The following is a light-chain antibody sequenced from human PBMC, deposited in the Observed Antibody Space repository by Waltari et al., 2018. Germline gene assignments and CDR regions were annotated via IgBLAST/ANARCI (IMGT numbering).Light chain of an antibody. CDR3: CSYAGSIFIWV. V-gene: IGLV2-11*01. CDR1: SGDVGGYNY. J-gene: IGLJ3*02. CDR2: DVT. Sequence: QSALTQPRSVSGSPGLSVTISCTGPSGDVGGYNYVSWYQHHPGKAPNLLIYDVTKRPSGVPDRFSGSKSGNTASLTISGLQADDEADYYCCSYAGSIFIWVFGGGTKLTVL.